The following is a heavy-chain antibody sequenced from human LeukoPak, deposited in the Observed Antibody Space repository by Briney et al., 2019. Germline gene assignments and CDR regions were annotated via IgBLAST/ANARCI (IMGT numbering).Heavy chain of an antibody. CDR1: TGSISSYY. Sequence: NPSETLSLTCTVSTGSISSYYWNWIRQHPGKGLEWIGYTSYSGGTYYNPSLMSRITISVDRSQNQFSLKMRDVTAADTAVYFCATAEWESFYFDSWGQGALVAVSS. J-gene: IGHJ4*02. CDR3: ATAEWESFYFDS. CDR2: TSYSGGT. D-gene: IGHD1-26*01. V-gene: IGHV4-59*06.